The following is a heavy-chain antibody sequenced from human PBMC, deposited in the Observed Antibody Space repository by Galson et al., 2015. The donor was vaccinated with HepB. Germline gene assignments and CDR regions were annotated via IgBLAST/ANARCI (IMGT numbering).Heavy chain of an antibody. D-gene: IGHD4-23*01. CDR3: ARDDYGGNPPFGY. V-gene: IGHV3-7*03. Sequence: SLRLSCAASGFTFSSYWMSWVRQAPGKGLEWVANIKQDGSEKYYVDSVKGRFTTSRDNAKNSLYLQMNSLRAEDTAVYYCARDDYGGNPPFGYWGQGTLVTVSS. J-gene: IGHJ4*02. CDR2: IKQDGSEK. CDR1: GFTFSSYW.